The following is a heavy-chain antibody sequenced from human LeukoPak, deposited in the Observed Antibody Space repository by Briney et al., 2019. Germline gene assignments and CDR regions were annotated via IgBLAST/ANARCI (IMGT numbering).Heavy chain of an antibody. CDR2: IYYSGST. D-gene: IGHD6-19*01. V-gene: IGHV4-59*08. J-gene: IGHJ4*02. CDR1: GGSISSYY. Sequence: PSETLSLTCTVSGGSISSYYWSWIRQPPGKGLEWIGYIYYSGSTNYNPSLKSRVTISVDTSKNQFSLKLSSVTAADTAVYYCARHKSSGWYVYVLDYWSQGTLVTVSS. CDR3: ARHKSSGWYVYVLDY.